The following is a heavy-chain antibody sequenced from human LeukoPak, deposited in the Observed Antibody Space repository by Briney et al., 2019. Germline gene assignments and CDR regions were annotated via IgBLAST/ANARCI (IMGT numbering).Heavy chain of an antibody. V-gene: IGHV3-30*04. CDR1: GFTLSNYH. CDR3: SREGYTSGRAAAFDF. CDR2: IPHDGGGK. J-gene: IGHJ4*02. Sequence: GGSLRLSCAASGFTLSNYHMHWVRQAPGRGLEWVALIPHDGGGKQYAASVQDRFTISRDNSENTVYLQMNSLRHDDAAVYFCSREGYTSGRAAAFDFWGRGTLVTVSS. D-gene: IGHD6-19*01.